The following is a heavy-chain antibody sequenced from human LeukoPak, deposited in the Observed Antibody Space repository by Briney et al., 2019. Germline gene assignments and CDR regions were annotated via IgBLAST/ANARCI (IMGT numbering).Heavy chain of an antibody. CDR2: MKVDGSDI. J-gene: IGHJ6*02. CDR1: GFTFSNDF. V-gene: IGHV3-7*01. CDR3: ARDNHYYGMDV. D-gene: IGHD1-14*01. Sequence: GSLRLSCEGSGFTFSNDFMTWGRQAPGKGLEWVANMKVDGSDIHYVDSVKGRFTISSDNARNSLYLQMNSLRAEDTAVYYCARDNHYYGMDVWGQGTTVTVSS.